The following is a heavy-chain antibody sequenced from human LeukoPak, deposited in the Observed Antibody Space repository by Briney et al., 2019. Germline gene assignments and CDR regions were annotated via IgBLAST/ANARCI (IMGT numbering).Heavy chain of an antibody. J-gene: IGHJ4*02. CDR2: IYSDNT. Sequence: GGSLRLSCTVSGFTVSSNSMSWVRQAPGRGLQWVSFIYSDNTHYSDSVKGRFTISRDNSKNTLYLQMNSLRAEDTAVYYCARRAGAYSHPYDYWGQGTLVTVSS. CDR3: ARRAGAYSHPYDY. D-gene: IGHD4/OR15-4a*01. V-gene: IGHV3-53*01. CDR1: GFTVSSNS.